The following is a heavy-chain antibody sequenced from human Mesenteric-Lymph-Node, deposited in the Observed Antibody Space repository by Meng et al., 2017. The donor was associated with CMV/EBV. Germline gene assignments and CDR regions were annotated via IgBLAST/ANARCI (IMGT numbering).Heavy chain of an antibody. CDR1: GFTFSNSD. D-gene: IGHD2-2*01. Sequence: GESLKISCAASGFTFSNSDMNWVRQAPGKGLEWVSGVSWNGSRTHYADSVKGRFTISRDNAKKSLYLQMSSLRAEDTAVYYCAKRFVVPGAIPDYYGMDVWGQGTTVPSP. V-gene: IGHV3-19*01. J-gene: IGHJ6*02. CDR3: AKRFVVPGAIPDYYGMDV. CDR2: VSWNGSRT.